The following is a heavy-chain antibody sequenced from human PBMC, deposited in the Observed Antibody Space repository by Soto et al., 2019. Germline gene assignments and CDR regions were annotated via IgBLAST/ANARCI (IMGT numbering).Heavy chain of an antibody. D-gene: IGHD3-9*01. J-gene: IGHJ6*02. Sequence: QVQLVQSGAEVKKPGSSVKVSCEASGGTFSSYAFSWVRQAPGQWPEWMGGIIPRFESVNYAQKFQGRVSITACEATRTAYMELGSLTSDDTAAYYCARGLGGLVPSRGYFYVMYVWGQGTTVTVSS. CDR1: GGTFSSYA. CDR2: IIPRFESV. CDR3: ARGLGGLVPSRGYFYVMYV. V-gene: IGHV1-69*01.